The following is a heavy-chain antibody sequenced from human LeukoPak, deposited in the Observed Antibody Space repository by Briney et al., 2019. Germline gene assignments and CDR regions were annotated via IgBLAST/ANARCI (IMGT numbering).Heavy chain of an antibody. CDR1: GFTFDDYA. V-gene: IGHV3-9*01. CDR3: AVLSGHYYFDY. D-gene: IGHD5-12*01. Sequence: QPGRSLRLSCAASGFTFDDYAMHWVRQAPGKGLEWVSGISWNSGSIGYADSVKGRFIISRDNSKDTLYLQMRSLRAEDTAIYYCAVLSGHYYFDYWGQGTLVTVSS. CDR2: ISWNSGSI. J-gene: IGHJ4*02.